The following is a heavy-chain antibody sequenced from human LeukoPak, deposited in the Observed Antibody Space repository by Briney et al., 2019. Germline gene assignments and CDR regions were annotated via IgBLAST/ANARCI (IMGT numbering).Heavy chain of an antibody. J-gene: IGHJ1*01. CDR3: ARGESYYYDSSGSSFQD. V-gene: IGHV3-11*01. CDR1: GIAFRDYY. D-gene: IGHD3-22*01. CDR2: ISSSSSTM. Sequence: GGSLRLSCTASGIAFRDYYMSWIRQAPGKGLEWVSYISSSSSTMYYADSVQGRFTISRDNAKNSLYLQMNNLRAEDTAVYYCARGESYYYDSSGSSFQDWGQGTLVTVSS.